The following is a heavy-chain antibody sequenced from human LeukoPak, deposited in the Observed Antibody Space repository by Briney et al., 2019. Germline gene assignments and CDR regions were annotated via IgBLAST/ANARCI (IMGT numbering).Heavy chain of an antibody. CDR1: GYTFTSYY. D-gene: IGHD2-15*01. CDR3: ARSLLYCSGGSCFALRY. CDR2: INPSGGST. V-gene: IGHV1-46*01. Sequence: GASVKVSCKASGYTFTSYYMHWVRQAPGQGLEWMGIINPSGGSTSYAQKFQGRVTMTRDTSTSTVYMELSSLRSEDTAVYYCARSLLYCSGGSCFALRYWGQGTLVTVSS. J-gene: IGHJ4*02.